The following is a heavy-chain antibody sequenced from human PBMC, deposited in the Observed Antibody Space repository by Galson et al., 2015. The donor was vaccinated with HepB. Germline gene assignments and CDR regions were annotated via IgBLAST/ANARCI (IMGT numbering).Heavy chain of an antibody. V-gene: IGHV3-30*04. CDR2: ISYDGSNK. Sequence: SLRLSCAASGFTFSSYAMHWVRQAPGKGLEWVAVISYDGSNKYYADSVKGRFTISRDNSKNTLYLQMNSLRAEDTAVYYCAREFRGSYTGRGVDENFQHWGQGTLVTVSS. CDR1: GFTFSSYA. J-gene: IGHJ1*01. D-gene: IGHD1-26*01. CDR3: AREFRGSYTGRGVDENFQH.